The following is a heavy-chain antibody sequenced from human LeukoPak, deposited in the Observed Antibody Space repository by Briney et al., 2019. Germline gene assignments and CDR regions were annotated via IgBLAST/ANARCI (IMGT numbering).Heavy chain of an antibody. V-gene: IGHV4-39*01. CDR3: VRARIYDSSGYLDY. J-gene: IGHJ4*02. CDR1: GASISSSSYY. CDR2: IYYSGRT. D-gene: IGHD3-22*01. Sequence: SETLSLTCTFSGASISSSSYYWGWIRQPPGKGLEWIGSIYYSGRTYYNPSLKSRVTISVDTSKNQFSLKLSSVTAADTAVYYCVRARIYDSSGYLDYWGQGTLVTVSS.